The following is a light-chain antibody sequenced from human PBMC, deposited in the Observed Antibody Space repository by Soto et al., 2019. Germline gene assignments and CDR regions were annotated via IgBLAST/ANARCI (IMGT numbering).Light chain of an antibody. V-gene: IGLV1-47*01. CDR2: RNN. Sequence: QSVLTQPPSASGTPGQRVTISCSGSSSNIGSNYVYWYQQLQGTAPNLLIYRNNQRPSGVPDRFSGSKSGTSASLAISGLRSEDEADYYCAAWDDSRSGVVFGAGTKLTVL. J-gene: IGLJ2*01. CDR1: SSNIGSNY. CDR3: AAWDDSRSGVV.